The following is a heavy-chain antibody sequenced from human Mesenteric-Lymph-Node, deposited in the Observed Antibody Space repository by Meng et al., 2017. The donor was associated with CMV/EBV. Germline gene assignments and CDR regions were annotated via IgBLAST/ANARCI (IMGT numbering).Heavy chain of an antibody. CDR1: GYTFTDYY. CDR2: INPNTGGT. D-gene: IGHD2-15*01. J-gene: IGHJ6*02. CDR3: ARGIEGGSYYYGMDV. Sequence: ASVKVSCKASGYTFTDYYMHWVRQAPGQGLEWMGWINPNTGGTRYAQEFQGRVTMTRDTSISTAYMELSSLTSDDTALYYCARGIEGGSYYYGMDVWGRGTTVTVSS. V-gene: IGHV1-2*02.